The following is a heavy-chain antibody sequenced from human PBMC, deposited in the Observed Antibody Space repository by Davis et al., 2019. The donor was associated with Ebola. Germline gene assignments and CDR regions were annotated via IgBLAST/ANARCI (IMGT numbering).Heavy chain of an antibody. Sequence: MPSETLSLTCTVSGGSLYNYYWSWIRQPPGKGLEWIGYISYSGGTDYNPSLKSRVTMSVDTSKNQFSLKLNSVTAADTAVYYCARMGYYTSSSAYSLVVSTLDSWGQGTLVTVSS. CDR2: ISYSGGT. CDR3: ARMGYYTSSSAYSLVVSTLDS. V-gene: IGHV4-59*01. CDR1: GGSLYNYY. D-gene: IGHD3-22*01. J-gene: IGHJ4*02.